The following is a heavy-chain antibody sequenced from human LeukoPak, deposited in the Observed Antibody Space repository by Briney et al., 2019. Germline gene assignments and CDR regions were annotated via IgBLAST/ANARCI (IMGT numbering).Heavy chain of an antibody. CDR3: AKGRIGGPKAPFDY. Sequence: SETLSLTCTVSGSSLSNYYWSWIRQPPGKGLEWIGHIYESGITTYNPSLKSRVTISVDTSKNQFSLRLSSVTVADTAVYYCAKGRIGGPKAPFDYWGQGTLVTVSS. J-gene: IGHJ4*02. D-gene: IGHD3-16*01. CDR2: IYESGIT. V-gene: IGHV4-59*01. CDR1: GSSLSNYY.